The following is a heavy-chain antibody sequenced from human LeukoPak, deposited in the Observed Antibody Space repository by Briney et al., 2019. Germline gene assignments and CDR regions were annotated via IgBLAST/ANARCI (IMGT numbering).Heavy chain of an antibody. CDR3: ARDPYSGNYGNYYYYYMDV. CDR1: GFTFNNYN. D-gene: IGHD1-26*01. J-gene: IGHJ6*03. Sequence: GGSLKLSCATSGFTFNNYNMNWVRQAPGRALEWVSSITSNGTYIFYADSVKGRFTISRDNAKNSLYLQMNSLGPEDTAVYYCARDPYSGNYGNYYYYYMDVWGKGTTVTISS. V-gene: IGHV3-21*01. CDR2: ITSNGTYI.